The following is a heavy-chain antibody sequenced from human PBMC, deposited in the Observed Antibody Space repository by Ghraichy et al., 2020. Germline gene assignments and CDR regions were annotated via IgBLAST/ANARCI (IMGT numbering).Heavy chain of an antibody. CDR2: ISGSGGST. V-gene: IGHV3-23*01. Sequence: GESLNISCAASGFTFSSYAMSWVRQAPGKGLEWVSAISGSGGSTYYADSVKGRFTISRDNSKNTLYLQMNSLRAEDTAVYYCAKAGHNSGSYSVYYYYYYGMDVWGQGTTVTVSS. J-gene: IGHJ6*02. CDR3: AKAGHNSGSYSVYYYYYYGMDV. D-gene: IGHD1-26*01. CDR1: GFTFSSYA.